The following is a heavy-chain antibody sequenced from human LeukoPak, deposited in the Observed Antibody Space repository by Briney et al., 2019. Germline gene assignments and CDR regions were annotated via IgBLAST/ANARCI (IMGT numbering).Heavy chain of an antibody. D-gene: IGHD2-21*02. CDR3: ARGSHIVVVTAPRRVPLDY. J-gene: IGHJ4*02. Sequence: ASVKVSCKASGYTFTSYYMHWVRQAPGQGLEWMGIINPSGGSTSCAQKFQGRVTMTRDTSTSTVYMELSSLRSEDTAVYYCARGSHIVVVTAPRRVPLDYWGQGTLVTVSS. CDR2: INPSGGST. V-gene: IGHV1-46*01. CDR1: GYTFTSYY.